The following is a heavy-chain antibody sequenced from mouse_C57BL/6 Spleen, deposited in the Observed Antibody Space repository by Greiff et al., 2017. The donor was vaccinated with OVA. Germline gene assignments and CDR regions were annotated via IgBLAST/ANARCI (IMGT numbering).Heavy chain of an antibody. V-gene: IGHV1-18*01. CDR2: INPNTGGT. D-gene: IGHD1-3*01. CDR3: ALAQSYAMDY. J-gene: IGHJ4*01. CDR1: GYTFTDYN. Sequence: EVQLQQSGPELVKPGASVKIPCKASGYTFTDYNMDWVKQSHGKSLEWIGDINPNTGGTNYNQKFKGKATLTVDKSSSTAYMELRSLTSEDAAVYYDALAQSYAMDYWGQGTSVTVSA.